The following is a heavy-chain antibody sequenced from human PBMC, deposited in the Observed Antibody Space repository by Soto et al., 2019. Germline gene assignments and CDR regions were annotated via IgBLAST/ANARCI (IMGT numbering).Heavy chain of an antibody. CDR2: IIPIFGTA. CDR1: RVTFSKFI. Sequence: QVQLEQSGGEVNKPGSSVKVSCKASRVTFSKFIVTWVRQAPGLGLEWVGGIIPIFGTANYAQKFQGRVTMTADESTSTSYMEVNNLRSEDTAVYYCAKVRYSSPMGYYYGMDVWGQGTTVTFSS. J-gene: IGHJ6*02. D-gene: IGHD6-19*01. CDR3: AKVRYSSPMGYYYGMDV. V-gene: IGHV1-69*01.